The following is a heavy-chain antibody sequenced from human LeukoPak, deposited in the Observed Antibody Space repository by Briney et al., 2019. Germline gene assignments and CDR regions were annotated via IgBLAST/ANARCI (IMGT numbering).Heavy chain of an antibody. D-gene: IGHD2-21*02. J-gene: IGHJ6*02. Sequence: SETLSLTCTVSGGSISSYYWSWIRQPPGKGLEWIGYIYYSGSTNYNPSLKSRVTISVDTSKNQFSLKLSSVTAADTAVYNCARMPLAYCGGDCYLGTYYYYGMDVWGQGTTVTVSS. CDR3: ARMPLAYCGGDCYLGTYYYYGMDV. V-gene: IGHV4-59*01. CDR1: GGSISSYY. CDR2: IYYSGST.